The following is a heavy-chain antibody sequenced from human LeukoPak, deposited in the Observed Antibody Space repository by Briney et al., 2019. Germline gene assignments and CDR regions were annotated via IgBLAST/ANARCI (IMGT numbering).Heavy chain of an antibody. CDR2: ISSSGSTI. CDR3: AKVLDYYGSGSSKSLDY. CDR1: GFTFSDYY. D-gene: IGHD3-10*01. J-gene: IGHJ4*02. Sequence: PGGSLRLSCAASGFTFSDYYMSWIRQAPGKGLEWVSYISSSGSTIYYADSVKGRFTISRDNAKNSLYLQMNSLRAEDTAVYYCAKVLDYYGSGSSKSLDYWGQGTLVTVSS. V-gene: IGHV3-11*01.